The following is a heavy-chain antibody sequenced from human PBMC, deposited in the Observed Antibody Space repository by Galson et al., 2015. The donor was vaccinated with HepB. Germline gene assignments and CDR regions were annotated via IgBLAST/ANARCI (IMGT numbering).Heavy chain of an antibody. CDR1: GYTFTNNW. V-gene: IGHV5-10-1*01. D-gene: IGHD3-10*01. Sequence: QSGAEVKKPGDSLKISCKFSGYTFTNNWITWVRQIPGKGLEWMGRIDPSDSYTDYSPSFRGHVTFSADKSITTAYLQWSSLKASDTAMYYCASRHSYFRSGTWYNVADHWGQGTLVSVSS. CDR2: IDPSDSYT. J-gene: IGHJ4*02. CDR3: ASRHSYFRSGTWYNVADH.